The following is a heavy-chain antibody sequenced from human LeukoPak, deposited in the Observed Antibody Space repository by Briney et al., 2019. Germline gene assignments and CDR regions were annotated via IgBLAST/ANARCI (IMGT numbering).Heavy chain of an antibody. CDR3: ARRHAYYYGSGSRNWFDP. V-gene: IGHV4-59*12. Sequence: SETLSLTCTVSGGSISSYYWSWIRQPPGKGLEWIGYIYYSGSTNYNPSLKSRVTISVDTSKNQFSLKLSSVTAADTAVYYCARRHAYYYGSGSRNWFDPWGQGTLVTVSS. J-gene: IGHJ5*02. D-gene: IGHD3-10*01. CDR1: GGSISSYY. CDR2: IYYSGST.